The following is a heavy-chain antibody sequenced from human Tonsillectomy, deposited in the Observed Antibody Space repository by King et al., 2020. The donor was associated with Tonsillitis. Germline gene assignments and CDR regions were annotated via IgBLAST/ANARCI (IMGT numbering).Heavy chain of an antibody. V-gene: IGHV1-46*03. J-gene: IGHJ4*02. CDR3: SRVMKGGCYFDC. D-gene: IGHD6-19*01. CDR2: INPIGGST. Sequence: VQLVQSGAEVKTPGASVKVSCKASGYTFINYYIHWVRQAPGQGLEWMGMINPIGGSTSYAQKFQGRVTMTRDTSTSKVYMELSSLTSEDTAFYYCSRVMKGGCYFDCWGLGTLVTVSS. CDR1: GYTFINYY.